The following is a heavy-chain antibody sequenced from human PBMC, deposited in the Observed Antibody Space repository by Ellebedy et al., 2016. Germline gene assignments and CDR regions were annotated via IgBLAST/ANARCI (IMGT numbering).Heavy chain of an antibody. CDR3: AKTSGWGYGEN. D-gene: IGHD3-10*01. CDR2: VNTFSGNT. J-gene: IGHJ4*02. CDR1: GYTFTTFS. Sequence: ASVKVSXKASGYTFTTFSITCVRQVPGQGLEWMGFVNTFSGNTKFAQKFQGRVSMTTDSSTHTAYMDLRSLRSDDTAMYYCAKTSGWGYGENWGQGTLVTVSS. V-gene: IGHV1-18*04.